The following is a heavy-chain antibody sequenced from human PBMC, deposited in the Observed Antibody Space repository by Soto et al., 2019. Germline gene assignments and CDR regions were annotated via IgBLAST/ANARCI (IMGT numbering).Heavy chain of an antibody. D-gene: IGHD2-2*01. V-gene: IGHV3-33*01. CDR2: IWHDGSKH. J-gene: IGHJ4*02. Sequence: GGSLRLSCAAAGFTFRTYGLHWVRPASGKGLGGVAAIWHDGSKHYYADSVKGRFSISKENSKDTLYLQMSSLRPEDAAVYYCARDVWLSGCGRTGCSVFDYWGQGT. CDR1: GFTFRTYG. CDR3: ARDVWLSGCGRTGCSVFDY.